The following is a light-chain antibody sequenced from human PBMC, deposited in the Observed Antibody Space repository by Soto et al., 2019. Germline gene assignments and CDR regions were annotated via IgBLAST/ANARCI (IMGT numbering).Light chain of an antibody. J-gene: IGKJ5*01. CDR2: ADS. V-gene: IGKV3-11*01. CDR1: QSVSGY. CDR3: QQRYNWPIT. Sequence: HSPVAVSLSQNDTAPLHCRASQSVSGYIGWYQQKPGQAPRLLIYADSNRATGIPARFSGSGSGTDFTLTISSLEPEDFSVYYCQQRYNWPITFAQGRRLE.